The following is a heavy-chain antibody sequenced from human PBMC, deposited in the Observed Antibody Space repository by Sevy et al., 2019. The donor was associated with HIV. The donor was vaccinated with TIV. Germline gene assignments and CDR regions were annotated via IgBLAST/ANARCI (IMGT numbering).Heavy chain of an antibody. CDR2: INPNSGGT. Sequence: ASVKVSCKASGYTFTGYYMHWVRQAPGQGLEWMGRINPNSGGTNYAQKFQGRVTMTRDTSISTAYMELSRLRSDDTAVYYCARKSFLESYGMDVWGQGTTVTVSS. D-gene: IGHD3-3*01. J-gene: IGHJ6*02. V-gene: IGHV1-2*06. CDR3: ARKSFLESYGMDV. CDR1: GYTFTGYY.